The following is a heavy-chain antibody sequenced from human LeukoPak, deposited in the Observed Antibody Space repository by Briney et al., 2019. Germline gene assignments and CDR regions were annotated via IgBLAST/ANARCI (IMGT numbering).Heavy chain of an antibody. CDR3: ARSARSYSGYDFPAY. Sequence: SVKVSCKASGGTFSSYAISWVRQAPGQGLEWMGGIIPIFGTANYAQKFQGRVTITTDESTSTAYMELSSLRSEDTAVYYCARSARSYSGYDFPAYWGQGTLVTVSS. CDR2: IIPIFGTA. D-gene: IGHD5-12*01. CDR1: GGTFSSYA. J-gene: IGHJ4*02. V-gene: IGHV1-69*05.